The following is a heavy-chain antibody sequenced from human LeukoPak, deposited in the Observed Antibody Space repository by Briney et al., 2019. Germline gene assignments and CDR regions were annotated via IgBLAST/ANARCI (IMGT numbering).Heavy chain of an antibody. CDR2: IRYDGSNK. D-gene: IGHD2-2*01. Sequence: GGSLRLSCAASGFTFSSYGMHWVRQAPGKGLEWVSFIRYDGSNKYYADSVKGRFTISRDNSKNTLYLQMNSLRAEDTAVYYCAKDWYQLTYFFDYWGQGTLVTVSS. CDR1: GFTFSSYG. V-gene: IGHV3-30*02. J-gene: IGHJ4*02. CDR3: AKDWYQLTYFFDY.